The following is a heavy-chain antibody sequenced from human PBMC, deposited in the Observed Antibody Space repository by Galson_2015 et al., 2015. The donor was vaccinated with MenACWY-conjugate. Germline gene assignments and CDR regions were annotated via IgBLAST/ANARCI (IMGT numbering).Heavy chain of an antibody. Sequence: SLRLSCAASGFTFSSYRMNWVRQAPGKGLEWVSYISSSISTIYYADSVKCRLTISRDNAKNSVYLQMNSLRAEDTAVYHCVSHSGIAGTGTRSMDVWGQGTTVTVSS. D-gene: IGHD6-13*01. CDR2: ISSSISTI. V-gene: IGHV3-48*04. CDR1: GFTFSSYR. J-gene: IGHJ6*02. CDR3: VSHSGIAGTGTRSMDV.